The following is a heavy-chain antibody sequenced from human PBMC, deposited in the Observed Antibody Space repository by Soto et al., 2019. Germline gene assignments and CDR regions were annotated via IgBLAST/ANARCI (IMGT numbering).Heavy chain of an antibody. V-gene: IGHV4-61*08. D-gene: IGHD6-19*01. Sequence: PSETLSLSCTDSGAALSSGGYFYTWFRQPPGKGLEWLGYIYYSGGTNYNPSLKSRVTISLDKSKSQFSLRLISVTAADTAVYYCTREQSDDNYFDPWGQGTLVTVSS. CDR3: TREQSDDNYFDP. J-gene: IGHJ5*02. CDR1: GAALSSGGYF. CDR2: IYYSGGT.